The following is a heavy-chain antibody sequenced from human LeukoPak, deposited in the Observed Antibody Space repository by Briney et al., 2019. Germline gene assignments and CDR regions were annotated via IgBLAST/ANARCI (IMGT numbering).Heavy chain of an antibody. CDR1: GFTFSSYA. Sequence: GGSLRLSCAASGFTFSSYAMHWVRQAPGKGLEWVAVISYDGSNKYYADSVKGRFTISRDNSKNTLYLQMNSLRAEDTAVYYCARSVAGEAYNWFDPWGQGTLVTVSS. J-gene: IGHJ5*02. CDR2: ISYDGSNK. V-gene: IGHV3-30-3*01. D-gene: IGHD2-15*01. CDR3: ARSVAGEAYNWFDP.